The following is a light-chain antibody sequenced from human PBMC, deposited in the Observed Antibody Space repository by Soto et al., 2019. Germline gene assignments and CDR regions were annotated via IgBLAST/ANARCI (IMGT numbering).Light chain of an antibody. CDR1: SSDVGGYNY. CDR2: DVS. J-gene: IGLJ2*01. V-gene: IGLV2-14*01. Sequence: QSALTLTASVSGSPGQSITISCTGTSSDVGGYNYVSWYQQHPGKAPKLMIYDVSNRPSGVSNRFSGSKSGNTASLTISGLQAEDEADYYCSSYTSGSTPVFGGGTKVTVL. CDR3: SSYTSGSTPV.